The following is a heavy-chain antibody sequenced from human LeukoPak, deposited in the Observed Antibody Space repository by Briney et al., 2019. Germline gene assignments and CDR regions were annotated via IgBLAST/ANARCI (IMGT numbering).Heavy chain of an antibody. CDR1: GGSISSSSYY. CDR3: AGIIAVFGGVIV. Sequence: SETLSLTCTVSGGSISSSSYYWGWIRQPPGKGLEWIGSIYYSGSTYYNPSLKSRVTISVDTSKNQFSLKLSSVTAADTAVRYCAGIIAVFGGVIVWGQGTLVTVSS. D-gene: IGHD3-16*02. V-gene: IGHV4-39*01. CDR2: IYYSGST. J-gene: IGHJ4*02.